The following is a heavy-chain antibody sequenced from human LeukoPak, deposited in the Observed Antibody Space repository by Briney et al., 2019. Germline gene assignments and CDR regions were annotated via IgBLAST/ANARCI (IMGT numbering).Heavy chain of an antibody. Sequence: SETLSLTCTVSGGSISSYYWSWIRHPAGKGLEWIGRIYTSGSTNYNPSLKSRVTMSVDTSKNQFSLKLSSVTAADTAVYYCASRTNYYDSSGRDYYYYMDVWGKGTTVTVSS. CDR1: GGSISSYY. D-gene: IGHD3-22*01. V-gene: IGHV4-4*07. CDR2: IYTSGST. J-gene: IGHJ6*03. CDR3: ASRTNYYDSSGRDYYYYMDV.